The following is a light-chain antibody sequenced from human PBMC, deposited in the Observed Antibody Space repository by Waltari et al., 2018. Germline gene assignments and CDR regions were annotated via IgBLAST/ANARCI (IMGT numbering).Light chain of an antibody. J-gene: IGLJ1*01. CDR3: QVWDSNSDHLYV. CDR2: EDS. CDR1: NIESKS. V-gene: IGLV3-21*02. Sequence: SYVLTQPPSVSVAPGQTVRISCGGNNIESKSVHWDQQKPGQAPVLVVYEDSDQPSGIPERFSGSNSGNTATLTISRVEAGDEADYYCQVWDSNSDHLYVFGTGTEVTVL.